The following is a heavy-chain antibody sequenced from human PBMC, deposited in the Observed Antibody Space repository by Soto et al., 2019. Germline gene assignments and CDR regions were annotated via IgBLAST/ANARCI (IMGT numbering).Heavy chain of an antibody. CDR3: ASPVAGTSLFVY. CDR2: IYYSGST. Sequence: QLQLQESGPGLVKPSETLSLTCTVSGGSISSSSYYWGWIRQPPGKGLEWIGSIYYSGSTYYNPSLKSRVTISVDTSKHQFSLKLSSVTAADTAVYYCASPVAGTSLFVYWGQGTLVTVSS. D-gene: IGHD6-19*01. CDR1: GGSISSSSYY. J-gene: IGHJ4*02. V-gene: IGHV4-39*01.